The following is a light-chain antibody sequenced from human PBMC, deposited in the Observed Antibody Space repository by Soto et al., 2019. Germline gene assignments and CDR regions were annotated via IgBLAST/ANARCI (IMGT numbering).Light chain of an antibody. CDR3: QQRSNWPVT. Sequence: EIVLTQSPATLSLSPGEGATLSCRASQSVSSYLAWYQQKPGQAPRLLIYDASNRATGIPARFSGSGSGTDFTLIISSLEPEDFAIYYCQQRSNWPVTFGLGTKVEV. V-gene: IGKV3-11*01. CDR2: DAS. CDR1: QSVSSY. J-gene: IGKJ1*01.